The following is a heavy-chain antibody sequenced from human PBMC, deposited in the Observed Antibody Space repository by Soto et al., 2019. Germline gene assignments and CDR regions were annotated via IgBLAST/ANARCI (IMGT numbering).Heavy chain of an antibody. D-gene: IGHD3-3*01. V-gene: IGHV3-43*01. CDR2: ITWNGGNT. Sequence: PGGSLRLSCAASGFRFDDYNMHWVRQAPGKGLEWVSLITWNGGNTYYADSVKGRFTISRDGTTQSVSLQMTGLKRGDTGLYYCARETLSFGSALDVWGQGTTVTVSS. CDR1: GFRFDDYN. CDR3: ARETLSFGSALDV. J-gene: IGHJ6*02.